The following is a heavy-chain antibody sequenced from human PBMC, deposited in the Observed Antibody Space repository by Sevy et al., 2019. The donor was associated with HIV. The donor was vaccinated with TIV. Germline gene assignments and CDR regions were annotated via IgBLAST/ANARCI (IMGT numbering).Heavy chain of an antibody. CDR3: ARNPPYCSSTSCHFDY. V-gene: IGHV6-1*01. CDR2: TYYRSKWYN. D-gene: IGHD2-2*01. J-gene: IGHJ4*02. Sequence: SQTLSLTCAISGDSVSSNSAAWNWIRQSPSRGLEWLGRTYYRSKWYNEYAVSVKSRITINPDTSKNQFSLQLNSVTPEDTAVYYCARNPPYCSSTSCHFDYRGQGTLVTVSS. CDR1: GDSVSSNSAA.